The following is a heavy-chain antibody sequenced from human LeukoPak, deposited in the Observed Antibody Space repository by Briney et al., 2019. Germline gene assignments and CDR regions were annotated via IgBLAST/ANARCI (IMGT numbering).Heavy chain of an antibody. CDR3: ARVPKAARRAFDI. V-gene: IGHV3-48*03. J-gene: IGHJ3*02. D-gene: IGHD6-6*01. CDR2: ISSSGSTI. Sequence: GGSLRLSCAASGFTFSSYEVNWVRQAPGKGLEWVSYISSSGSTIYYADSVKGRFTISRDNAKNSLYLQMNSLRAEDTAVYYCARVPKAARRAFDIWGQGTMVTVSS. CDR1: GFTFSSYE.